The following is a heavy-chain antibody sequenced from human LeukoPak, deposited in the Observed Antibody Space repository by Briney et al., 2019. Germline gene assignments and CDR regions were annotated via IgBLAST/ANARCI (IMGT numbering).Heavy chain of an antibody. Sequence: PGGSLRLSCAASGFTFSDYGMHWVGQAPGKGLEWVALVWYDGSNQYYADSVKGRFAISRDNSKSTLYLQMNSLRAEDTAVYYCARDPIYYSGSFSFFDYWGQGTLVTVSS. J-gene: IGHJ4*02. CDR2: VWYDGSNQ. V-gene: IGHV3-33*01. CDR1: GFTFSDYG. D-gene: IGHD1-26*01. CDR3: ARDPIYYSGSFSFFDY.